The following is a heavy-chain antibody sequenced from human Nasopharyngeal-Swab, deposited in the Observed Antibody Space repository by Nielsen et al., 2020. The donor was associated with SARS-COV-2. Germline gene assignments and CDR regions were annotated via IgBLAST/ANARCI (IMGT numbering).Heavy chain of an antibody. CDR1: GGSFTGFY. D-gene: IGHD2-2*02. CDR2: INHNEKT. CDR3: ARQALGYCSSTSCYTAFDY. V-gene: IGHV4-34*01. J-gene: IGHJ4*02. Sequence: SETLSLTCSVSGGSFTGFYWNWIRQPPGKGLEWIGEINHNEKTNYNPSLMSRVIMSIDTSNNRVSLRLSSVAASDTAVYYCARQALGYCSSTSCYTAFDYWGQGTLVTVSS.